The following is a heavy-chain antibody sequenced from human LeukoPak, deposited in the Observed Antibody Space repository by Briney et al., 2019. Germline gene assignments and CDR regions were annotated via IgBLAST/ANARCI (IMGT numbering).Heavy chain of an antibody. Sequence: SETLSLTCTVSGGSISSGGYYWSWIRQHPGKGLEWIGYIYYSGSTYYNPSLKSRVTISVDTSKNQFSLKLSSVTAADTAVYYCARVRGSLRSYYYYMDVWGKGTTVTVSS. CDR1: GGSISSGGYY. CDR2: IYYSGST. D-gene: IGHD3-10*01. CDR3: ARVRGSLRSYYYYMDV. V-gene: IGHV4-31*03. J-gene: IGHJ6*03.